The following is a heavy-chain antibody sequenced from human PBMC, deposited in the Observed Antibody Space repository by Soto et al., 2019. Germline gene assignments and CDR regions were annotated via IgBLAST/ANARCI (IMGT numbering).Heavy chain of an antibody. V-gene: IGHV3-64*04. CDR2: ISSNGGST. D-gene: IGHD6-6*01. J-gene: IGHJ6*02. CDR3: ARGWSSSPEPYYYYYGMDV. CDR1: GFTFSSYA. Sequence: HPGGSLRLSCSASGFTFSSYAMHWVRQAPGKGLEYVSAISSNGGSTYYADSVKGRFTISRDNSKNTLYLQMNSLRAEDTAVYYCARGWSSSPEPYYYYYGMDVWGQGTTVTVSS.